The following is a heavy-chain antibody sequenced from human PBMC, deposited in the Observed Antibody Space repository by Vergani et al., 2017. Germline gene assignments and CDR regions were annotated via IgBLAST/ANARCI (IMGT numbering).Heavy chain of an antibody. CDR2: IYYSGST. J-gene: IGHJ4*02. Sequence: QVQLQESGPGLVKPSETLSLTCTVSGGSISSYYWSWIRQPPGKGLEWIGYIYYSGSTNYNPSLKSRVTISVDTSKNQFSLKLSSVTAADTAVYYCAKEASANYLSYYFDYWGQGTLVTVSS. V-gene: IGHV4-59*01. CDR1: GGSISSYY. CDR3: AKEASANYLSYYFDY. D-gene: IGHD4/OR15-4a*01.